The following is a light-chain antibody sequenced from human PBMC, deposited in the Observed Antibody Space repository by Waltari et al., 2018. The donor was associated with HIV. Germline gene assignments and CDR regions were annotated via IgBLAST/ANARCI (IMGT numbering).Light chain of an antibody. J-gene: IGKJ4*01. V-gene: IGKV3-20*01. Sequence: ENVLTQSPNTLSVSPGERATLSCRASQSVSHSYLAWYQQKPGQAPRLLIYGASSRATGIPDRFSATGSGTDFTLTVRRLEPEDSAVYYCQQYGSSPLTFGGGTKVEIK. CDR1: QSVSHSY. CDR3: QQYGSSPLT. CDR2: GAS.